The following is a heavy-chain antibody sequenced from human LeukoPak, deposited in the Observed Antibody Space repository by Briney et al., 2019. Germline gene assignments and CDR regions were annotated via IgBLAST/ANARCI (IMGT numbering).Heavy chain of an antibody. Sequence: GGSPRLSSAASGFTFNDYYMSWIRQAPGKGLEWLSYIDIGGTNTHYADSVKGRFTISRDNAKKSLYLEMNNLRAEDTAVYYCATDGAGFDTWGQGVLVTVSS. CDR2: IDIGGTNT. CDR1: GFTFNDYY. J-gene: IGHJ5*02. V-gene: IGHV3-11*01. CDR3: ATDGAGFDT.